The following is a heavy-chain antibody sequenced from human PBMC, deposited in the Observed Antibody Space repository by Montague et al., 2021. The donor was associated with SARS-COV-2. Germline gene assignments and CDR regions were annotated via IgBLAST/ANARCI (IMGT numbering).Heavy chain of an antibody. CDR2: IYYSGNT. CDR3: ARQGNSGNLIDY. Sequence: SETLSLTCTVSGASISRSSYYWGWIRQPPGKGLEWIGNIYYSGNTHYNPSLKSRVTISVDTSKNQFSLTLSSVTDADTAIYYCARQGNSGNLIDYWGQGTLVTVSS. J-gene: IGHJ4*02. V-gene: IGHV4-39*01. D-gene: IGHD3-10*01. CDR1: GASISRSSYY.